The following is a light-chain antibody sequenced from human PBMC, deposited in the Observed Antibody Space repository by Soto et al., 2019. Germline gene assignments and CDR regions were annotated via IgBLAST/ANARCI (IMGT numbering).Light chain of an antibody. J-gene: IGKJ1*01. Sequence: EIVLTQSPGTLSLSPVERATLSCRASQSVSSSYLAWYQQKPGQAPRLLIYGASNRATGIPDRFSGSGSGTDFTLTISRLEPEDFAVYYCQQYDSPPRTFGQGTKVDIK. V-gene: IGKV3-20*01. CDR1: QSVSSSY. CDR3: QQYDSPPRT. CDR2: GAS.